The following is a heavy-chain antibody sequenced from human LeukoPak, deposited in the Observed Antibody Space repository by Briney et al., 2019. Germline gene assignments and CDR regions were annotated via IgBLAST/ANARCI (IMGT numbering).Heavy chain of an antibody. J-gene: IGHJ4*02. CDR2: FYPGDSDT. CDR1: GYSFTSYW. CDR3: ARLEMATIPGDY. D-gene: IGHD5-24*01. V-gene: IGHV5-51*01. Sequence: GESLKISCKASGYSFTSYWIGWVRQMPGKGLEWMGSFYPGDSDTRYSPSFQGQVTISANKSISTAYLRWSSLKASDTAMYYCARLEMATIPGDYWGQGTLVNVSS.